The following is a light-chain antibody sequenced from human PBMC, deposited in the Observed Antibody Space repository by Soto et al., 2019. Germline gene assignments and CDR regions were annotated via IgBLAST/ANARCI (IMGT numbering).Light chain of an antibody. J-gene: IGKJ1*01. CDR1: QSVSGW. V-gene: IGKV1-5*01. CDR2: DAS. CDR3: QQYTSYPWT. Sequence: EIQMTQSPSTLSASIGDRVIITCRASQSVSGWLAWYRQTPGKAPTLLIYDASTLESGVPSRISGSGSGTEFALTISSLQPDDSATYYCQQYTSYPWTFGQGTKVDIK.